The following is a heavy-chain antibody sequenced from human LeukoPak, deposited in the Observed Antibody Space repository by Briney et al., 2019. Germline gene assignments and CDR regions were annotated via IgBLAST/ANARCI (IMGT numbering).Heavy chain of an antibody. CDR2: INYSGST. V-gene: IGHV4-39*01. CDR3: ASGYFVHTFDF. J-gene: IGHJ4*02. CDR1: GGSISSSSYY. D-gene: IGHD2-2*03. Sequence: SETLSLTCTVSGGSISSSSYYWGWIRQPPGKGLEWIGSINYSGSTYYNSSLKSRVTISVDTSKNQFSLKLTSVTAADTAIFYCASGYFVHTFDFWGQGTLGTVSS.